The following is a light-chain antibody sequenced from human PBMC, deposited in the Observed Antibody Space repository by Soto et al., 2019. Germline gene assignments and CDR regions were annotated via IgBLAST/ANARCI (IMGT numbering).Light chain of an antibody. Sequence: EIVLTQSPGTLSLSPGERATLSCRARQSVSSSFLAWYQQKPGQAPRLLIYGASSRATGIPDRFSGSGSGTDFTLTISRLEPEDFAVYYCRQYDNSPLTFGGGTKVEIK. J-gene: IGKJ4*01. V-gene: IGKV3-20*01. CDR3: RQYDNSPLT. CDR1: QSVSSSF. CDR2: GAS.